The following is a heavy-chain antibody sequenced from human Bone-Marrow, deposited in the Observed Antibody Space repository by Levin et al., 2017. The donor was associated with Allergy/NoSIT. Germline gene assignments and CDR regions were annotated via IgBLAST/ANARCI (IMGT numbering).Heavy chain of an antibody. J-gene: IGHJ6*03. D-gene: IGHD3-3*01. CDR2: ISVSGGST. V-gene: IGHV3-23*01. Sequence: GGSLRLSCAAFGFTFSNYAMSWVRQAPGKGLEWVSSISVSGGSTFYADSVKGRFTISRDNSKNTLYLQMNSLRAENTAVYYCGRVAFYNFWSGYQIESYMDVWGIGTTVTVSS. CDR1: GFTFSNYA. CDR3: GRVAFYNFWSGYQIESYMDV.